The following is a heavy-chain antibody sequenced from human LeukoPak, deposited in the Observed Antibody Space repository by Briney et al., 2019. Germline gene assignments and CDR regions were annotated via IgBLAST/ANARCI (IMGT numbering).Heavy chain of an antibody. CDR2: IYSGGST. CDR1: GFTVSSNY. Sequence: TGGSLRLSCAASGFTVSSNYMSWVRQAPGKGLEWFAVIYSGGSTYYADSVKGRFTISRDNAKNSLYLQMNSLRAEDTAVYYCARDQGLLVVAGRFGYWGQGTLVTVSS. D-gene: IGHD6-19*01. CDR3: ARDQGLLVVAGRFGY. V-gene: IGHV3-53*01. J-gene: IGHJ4*02.